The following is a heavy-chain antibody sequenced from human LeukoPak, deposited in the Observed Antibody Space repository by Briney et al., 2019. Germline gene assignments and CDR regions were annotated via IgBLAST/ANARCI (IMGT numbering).Heavy chain of an antibody. CDR2: INSDGSNT. CDR3: ARDLAWGAFDY. J-gene: IGHJ4*02. D-gene: IGHD7-27*01. Sequence: GGSLRLSCAASGFTFSSYWMHWVRQAPGKGLVWVSRINSDGSNTNYADSVKGRFTISRDDSRNTLSLQMNSLRVEDTAVYYCARDLAWGAFDYWGQGILVAVSS. CDR1: GFTFSSYW. V-gene: IGHV3-74*01.